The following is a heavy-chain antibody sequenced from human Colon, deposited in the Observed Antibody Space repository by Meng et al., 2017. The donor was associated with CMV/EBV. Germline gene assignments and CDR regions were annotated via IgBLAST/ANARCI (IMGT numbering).Heavy chain of an antibody. V-gene: IGHV1-2*02. D-gene: IGHD1/OR15-1a*01. J-gene: IGHJ4*02. CDR1: GYTFTPYY. CDR2: MLPKTGAL. Sequence: HVQLVQTGAEVKKPGASVKVSCKASGYTFTPYYIHWVRQAPGQGLEWMGCMLPKTGALDYAQKFRGRITLTTDTSITTAYMELSGLTSDDTAVYYCIRENWYNDYWGLGTLVTVSS. CDR3: IRENWYNDY.